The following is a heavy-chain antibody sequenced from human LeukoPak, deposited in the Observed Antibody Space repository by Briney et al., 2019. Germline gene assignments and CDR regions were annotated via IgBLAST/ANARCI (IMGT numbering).Heavy chain of an antibody. V-gene: IGHV3-23*01. J-gene: IGHJ4*02. CDR1: GFTFSSYE. Sequence: GGSLRLSCAASGFTFSSYEMNWVRQAPGKGLEWVSAISGSGGSTYYADSVKGRFTISRDNSKNTLYLQMNSLRAEDTVVYYCAKTPVADTTYYFDYWGQGTLVTVSS. CDR2: ISGSGGST. CDR3: AKTPVADTTYYFDY. D-gene: IGHD6-19*01.